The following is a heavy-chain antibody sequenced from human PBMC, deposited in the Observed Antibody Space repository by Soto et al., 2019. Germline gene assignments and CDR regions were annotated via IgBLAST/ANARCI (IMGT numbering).Heavy chain of an antibody. V-gene: IGHV3-7*03. D-gene: IGHD3-16*01. Sequence: SLRLSCAASGFTFSNHWMSWVRQAPGKGLEWVANIKLDGSEKYYVDSVKGRFTISRDNAKNSLYLQMNSLRAEDTAVYYCASATVGRGGVAYWGQGTLVTVSS. CDR2: IKLDGSEK. CDR3: ASATVGRGGVAY. J-gene: IGHJ4*02. CDR1: GFTFSNHW.